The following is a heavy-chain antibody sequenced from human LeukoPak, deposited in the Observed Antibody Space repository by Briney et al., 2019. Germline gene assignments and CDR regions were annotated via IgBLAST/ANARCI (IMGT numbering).Heavy chain of an antibody. D-gene: IGHD6-19*01. CDR1: GFTFSSYA. V-gene: IGHV3-30-3*01. J-gene: IGHJ4*02. CDR2: ISYDGSNK. CDR3: ARELEQWLVLSY. Sequence: GGSLRLSCAASGFTFSSYAMHWVRQAPGKGLEWVAVISYDGSNKYYADSVKGRFTISSDNSKNTLYLQMNSLRAEDTAVYYCARELEQWLVLSYWGQGTLVTVSS.